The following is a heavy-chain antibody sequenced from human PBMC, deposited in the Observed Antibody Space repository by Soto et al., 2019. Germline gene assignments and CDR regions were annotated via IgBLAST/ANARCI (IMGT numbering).Heavy chain of an antibody. CDR2: ISNDGSNK. J-gene: IGHJ2*01. CDR3: ARDPTLWYFDL. CDR1: GFTFSSCG. V-gene: IGHV3-30*03. Sequence: PGGSLRLSCAASGFTFSSCGMHWVRQAPGKGLEWVAVISNDGSNKYYADSVKGRFTISRDNAKNSLYLQMNSLRAEDTAVYYCARDPTLWYFDLWGRGTLVTVSS.